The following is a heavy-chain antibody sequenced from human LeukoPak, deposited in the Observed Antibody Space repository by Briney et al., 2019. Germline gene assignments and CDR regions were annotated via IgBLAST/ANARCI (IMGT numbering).Heavy chain of an antibody. CDR3: ARDGTRYGDYVFSGY. V-gene: IGHV3-23*01. Sequence: GGSLRLSCAASGFTFSSYAMSWVRQAPGKGLEWVSAISGSGGSTYYADSVKGRFTIARDNSKNTLYLQMNSLRAEDTAVYYCARDGTRYGDYVFSGYWGQGTLVTVSS. CDR2: ISGSGGST. J-gene: IGHJ4*02. D-gene: IGHD4-17*01. CDR1: GFTFSSYA.